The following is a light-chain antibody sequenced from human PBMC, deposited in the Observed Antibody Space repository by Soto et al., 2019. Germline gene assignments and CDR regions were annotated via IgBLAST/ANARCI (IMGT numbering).Light chain of an antibody. CDR1: SSDVGGYNY. V-gene: IGLV2-14*01. CDR2: DVS. J-gene: IGLJ1*01. Sequence: QSVLTQPASVSGSPGQSITISCTGTSSDVGGYNYVSWYQKHPGKAHKLMIYDVSNRPSGVSNRFSGSKSGNTASLTFSGLQVEDEADYYCSSYTSSSTRVFGTGTKVTVL. CDR3: SSYTSSSTRV.